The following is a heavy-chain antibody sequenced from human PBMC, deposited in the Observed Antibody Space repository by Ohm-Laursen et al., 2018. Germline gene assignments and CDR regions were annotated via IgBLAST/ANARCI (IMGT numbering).Heavy chain of an antibody. D-gene: IGHD3-10*01. J-gene: IGHJ4*02. V-gene: IGHV3-9*01. CDR1: GFTFDDYA. Sequence: SLRLSCTAPGFTFDDYAMHWVRQAPGKGLEWVSGISWNSGSIGYADSVKGRFTISRDNAKNSLYLQMNSLRAEDTALYYCAKATYYYGSGSYVYFDYWGQGTLVTVSS. CDR3: AKATYYYGSGSYVYFDY. CDR2: ISWNSGSI.